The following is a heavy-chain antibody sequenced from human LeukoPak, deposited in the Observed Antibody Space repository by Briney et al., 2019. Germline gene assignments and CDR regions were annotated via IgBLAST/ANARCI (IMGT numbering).Heavy chain of an antibody. CDR3: AKDVRLMAAITFDY. CDR2: ISYDGSNK. CDR1: GFTFSSYG. J-gene: IGHJ4*02. V-gene: IGHV3-30*18. D-gene: IGHD5-24*01. Sequence: PGRSLRLSCAASGFTFSSYGMHWVRQAPGKGLEWVAVISYDGSNKYYADSVKGRFTISRDNSKNTLYLQMNSLRAEDTAVYYCAKDVRLMAAITFDYWGQGTLVTVSS.